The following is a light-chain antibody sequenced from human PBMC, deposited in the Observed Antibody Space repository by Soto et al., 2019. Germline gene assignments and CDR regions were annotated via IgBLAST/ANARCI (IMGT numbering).Light chain of an antibody. V-gene: IGKV4-1*01. CDR1: HSFFDSCYENHL. Sequence: DIVMTQSADSLAVSLGERATLNCKTTHSFFDSCYENHLLAWYQQKPGEAPNLLIYAATSLQSGVPSRFSGSGSGTDFTLTINGLQPEDFATYYCQQSYMTPITFGQGTRLEIK. J-gene: IGKJ5*01. CDR2: AAT. CDR3: QQSYMTPIT.